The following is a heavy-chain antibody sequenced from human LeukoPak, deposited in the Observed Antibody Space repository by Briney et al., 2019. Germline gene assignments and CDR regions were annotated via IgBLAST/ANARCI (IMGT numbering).Heavy chain of an antibody. CDR3: ARDNTAGGPFDY. Sequence: ASVKVSCKASGYTFTGYYLHWVRQAPGQGLEWMGIINPSGGRTNYAQKFQGRVTMTRDTSTSAVYMELSSLRSEDTAMYYCARDNTAGGPFDYWGQGTLVTVSS. J-gene: IGHJ4*02. CDR2: INPSGGRT. CDR1: GYTFTGYY. D-gene: IGHD6-13*01. V-gene: IGHV1-46*01.